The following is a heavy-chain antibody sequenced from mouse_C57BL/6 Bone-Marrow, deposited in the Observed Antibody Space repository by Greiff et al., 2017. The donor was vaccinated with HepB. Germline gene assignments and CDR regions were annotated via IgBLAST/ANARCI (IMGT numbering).Heavy chain of an antibody. D-gene: IGHD1-1*01. CDR3: ARGTTVVAHWYFDV. V-gene: IGHV1-85*01. CDR2: IYPRDGST. J-gene: IGHJ1*03. CDR1: GYTFTSYD. Sequence: VQLQESGPELVKPGASVKLSCKASGYTFTSYDINWVKQRPGQGLEWIGWIYPRDGSTKYNEKFKGKATLTVDTSSSTAYMELHSLTSEDSAVYFCARGTTVVAHWYFDVWGTGTTVTVSS.